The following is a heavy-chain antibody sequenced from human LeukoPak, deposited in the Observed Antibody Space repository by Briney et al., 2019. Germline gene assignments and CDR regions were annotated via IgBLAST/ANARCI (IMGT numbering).Heavy chain of an antibody. J-gene: IGHJ4*02. Sequence: GRSLRLSCAASGFTFDDYAMHWVRQAPGKGLEWVSGISWNSGSIGYADSVKGRFTISRDNAKNSLYLQMNSLRAEDMALYYCARRLEWLPNDYWGQGTLVTVSS. D-gene: IGHD3-3*01. CDR1: GFTFDDYA. CDR2: ISWNSGSI. V-gene: IGHV3-9*03. CDR3: ARRLEWLPNDY.